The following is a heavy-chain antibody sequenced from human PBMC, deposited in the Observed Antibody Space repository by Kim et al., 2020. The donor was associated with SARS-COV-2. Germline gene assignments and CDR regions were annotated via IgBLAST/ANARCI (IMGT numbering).Heavy chain of an antibody. D-gene: IGHD6-13*01. CDR1: GYTFTSYA. J-gene: IGHJ4*02. CDR2: INAGNGNT. V-gene: IGHV1-3*01. CDR3: ARDFGFAGSSRDMTDY. Sequence: ASVKVSCKASGYTFTSYAMHWVRQAPGQRLEWMGWINAGNGNTKYSQKFQGRVTITRDTSASTAYMELSSLRSEDTAVYYCARDFGFAGSSRDMTDYWGQGTLVTVSS.